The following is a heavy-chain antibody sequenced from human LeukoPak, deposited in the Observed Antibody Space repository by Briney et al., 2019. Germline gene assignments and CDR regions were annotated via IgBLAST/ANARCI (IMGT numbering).Heavy chain of an antibody. CDR2: ISGSGGST. CDR1: GFTFSNYA. D-gene: IGHD3-9*01. Sequence: GGSLRLSRAASGFTFSNYAMSWVRQAPGKGLEWVSAISGSGGSTYYADSVKGRFTISRDNSKNTLYLQMNSLRAEDTAIYYCAKVVRGILTGYSPYDYWGQGTLVTVSS. CDR3: AKVVRGILTGYSPYDY. V-gene: IGHV3-23*01. J-gene: IGHJ4*02.